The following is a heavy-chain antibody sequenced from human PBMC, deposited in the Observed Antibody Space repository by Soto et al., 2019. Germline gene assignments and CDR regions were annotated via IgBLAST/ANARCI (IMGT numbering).Heavy chain of an antibody. CDR3: ARDRLGADIVVVVAAAIYGMDV. CDR2: ISAYNGNT. CDR1: GYTFTSYG. Sequence: ASVKVSCKASGYTFTSYGISWVRQAPGQGLEWMGWISAYNGNTNYAQKLQGRVTMTTDTSTSTAYMELRSLRSDDTAVYYCARDRLGADIVVVVAAAIYGMDVCGQGTTVTVSS. V-gene: IGHV1-18*01. D-gene: IGHD2-15*01. J-gene: IGHJ6*02.